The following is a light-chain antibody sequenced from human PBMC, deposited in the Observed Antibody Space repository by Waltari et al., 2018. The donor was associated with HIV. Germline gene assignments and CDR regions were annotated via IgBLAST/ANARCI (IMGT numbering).Light chain of an antibody. V-gene: IGLV1-51*01. CDR2: DNT. CDR1: NSNIGNDY. CDR3: GTWDSSLSAVV. J-gene: IGLJ3*02. Sequence: QSVLTQPPSVSAAPGQQVTISCSGSNSNIGNDYVSWYQQLPSTAPQLRIYDNTTRPSGIPDRFSCSKSGTSASLGITGLRAGDEAYYYCGTWDSSLSAVVFGGGTKLTVL.